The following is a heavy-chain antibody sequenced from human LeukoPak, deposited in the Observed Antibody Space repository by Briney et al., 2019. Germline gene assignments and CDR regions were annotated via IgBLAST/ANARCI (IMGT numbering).Heavy chain of an antibody. D-gene: IGHD3-22*01. CDR1: GFTFDDYD. Sequence: PGGSLRLSCAASGFTFDDYDMTWVRQGPGKGLEGVSSIDSSGGYMFYADSVKGRFIISRDNAKNSLYLQMNSLRAEDTAVYYCASIAPGYDSSGRVNYWGQGTLVTVSS. CDR3: ASIAPGYDSSGRVNY. V-gene: IGHV3-21*01. CDR2: IDSSGGYM. J-gene: IGHJ4*02.